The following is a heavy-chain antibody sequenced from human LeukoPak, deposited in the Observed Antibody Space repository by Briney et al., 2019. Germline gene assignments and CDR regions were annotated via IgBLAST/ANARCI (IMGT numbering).Heavy chain of an antibody. D-gene: IGHD3-16*01. CDR2: INPSGGST. CDR1: GYTFTSYY. CDR3: ARLGPFGTDPGQDAFDI. Sequence: ASVKVSCKASGYTFTSYYMHWVRQAPGQGLEWMGIINPSGGSTSYAQKFQGRVTMTRDVSTSTVYMELSSLRSGDTAVYYCARLGPFGTDPGQDAFDIWGQGTMVTVSS. V-gene: IGHV1-46*01. J-gene: IGHJ3*02.